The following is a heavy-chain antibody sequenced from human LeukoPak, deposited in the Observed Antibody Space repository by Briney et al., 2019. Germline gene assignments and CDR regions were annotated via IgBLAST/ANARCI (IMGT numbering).Heavy chain of an antibody. Sequence: ASVKVSCKASGYTFTSYYMHWVRQAPGQGLEWMGIINPSGGSTSYAQKFQGRVTMTRDMSTSTVYIELSSLRSEDTAVYYCASGGRVPAATTLFDYWGQGTLVTVSS. J-gene: IGHJ4*02. V-gene: IGHV1-46*01. CDR2: INPSGGST. D-gene: IGHD2-2*01. CDR1: GYTFTSYY. CDR3: ASGGRVPAATTLFDY.